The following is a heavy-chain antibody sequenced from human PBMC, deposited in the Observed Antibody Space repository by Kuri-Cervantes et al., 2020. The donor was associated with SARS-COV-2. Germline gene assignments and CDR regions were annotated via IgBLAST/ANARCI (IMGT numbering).Heavy chain of an antibody. CDR3: ARQLETTMLYYFDY. V-gene: IGHV1-69*04. Sequence: SVKVSCKASGGTFSSYAISWVRQAPGQGLEWMGRIIPIFGIANYAQKFQGRVTITADKSTSTAYMELSSMRSEDTAVYYCARQLETTMLYYFDYWGQGTLVTVSS. D-gene: IGHD3-10*02. CDR2: IIPIFGIA. J-gene: IGHJ4*02. CDR1: GGTFSSYA.